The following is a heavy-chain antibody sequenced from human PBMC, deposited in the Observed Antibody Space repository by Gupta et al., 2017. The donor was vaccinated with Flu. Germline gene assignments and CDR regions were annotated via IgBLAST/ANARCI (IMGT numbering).Heavy chain of an antibody. Sequence: VQPGGSLRLSCAASGFTFSSYWMHWVRQAPGKGLVWVSRINSDGSSTSYADSVKGRFTISRDNAKNTLYLQMNSLRAEDTAVYYCARGVGAYWGCDCYSGWFDPWGQGTLVTGSS. D-gene: IGHD2-21*02. V-gene: IGHV3-74*01. CDR2: INSDGSST. J-gene: IGHJ5*02. CDR1: GFTFSSYW. CDR3: ARGVGAYWGCDCYSGWFDP.